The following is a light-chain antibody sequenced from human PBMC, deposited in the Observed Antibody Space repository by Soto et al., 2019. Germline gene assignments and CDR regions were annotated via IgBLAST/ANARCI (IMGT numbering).Light chain of an antibody. CDR1: SSDVGGYNY. CDR3: CSYVGRNTYV. J-gene: IGLJ1*01. Sequence: ALTQPRSASGSPGQSITISCTGTSSDVGGYNYVSWYQQHPAKAPKLIIFDVSKRPSGVPNRFSGSKSGNTASLTISGLRAEDEADYYCCSYVGRNTYVFGTGTKLTVL. V-gene: IGLV2-11*01. CDR2: DVS.